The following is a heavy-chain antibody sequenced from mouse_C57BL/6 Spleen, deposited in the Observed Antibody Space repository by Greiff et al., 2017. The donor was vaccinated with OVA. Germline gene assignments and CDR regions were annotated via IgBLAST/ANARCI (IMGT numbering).Heavy chain of an antibody. J-gene: IGHJ3*01. V-gene: IGHV3-6*01. Sequence: EVKLQESGPGLVKPSQSLSLTCSVTGYSITSGYYWNWIRQFPGNKLEWMGYISNDGSNTYNPSFKNRISNTRDTSKNQFFLKLNSVTTEDTATYYCAAGSNYVAWFAYWGQGTLVTVSA. CDR1: GYSITSGYY. CDR3: AAGSNYVAWFAY. D-gene: IGHD2-5*01. CDR2: ISNDGSN.